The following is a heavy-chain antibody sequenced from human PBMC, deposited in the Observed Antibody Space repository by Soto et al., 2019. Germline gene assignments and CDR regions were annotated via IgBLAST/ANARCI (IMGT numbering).Heavy chain of an antibody. D-gene: IGHD4-17*01. CDR3: ARGRGYGDYFYFDY. Sequence: EVQLVESGGGLVQPGGSLRLSCAASGFTFSSYWIHWVRQAPGKGLVWVSRIGSDGSPTRYADSVKGRFTISRDNAKNTLYLQISSLRAKDTAVYYYARGRGYGDYFYFDYWGQGTLVTVSS. V-gene: IGHV3-74*01. CDR1: GFTFSSYW. CDR2: IGSDGSPT. J-gene: IGHJ4*02.